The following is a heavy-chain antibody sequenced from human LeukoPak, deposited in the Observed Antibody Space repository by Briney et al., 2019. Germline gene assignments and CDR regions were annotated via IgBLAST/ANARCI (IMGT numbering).Heavy chain of an antibody. CDR2: ISAYNGNT. D-gene: IGHD2-2*01. CDR3: AREQYCRGTSCYGVSYYYMDV. J-gene: IGHJ6*03. V-gene: IGHV1-18*01. CDR1: GYTFTSRG. Sequence: GASVKVSCKASGYTFTSRGINWVRQAPGPGLEWMGWISAYNGNTNYAQKFQGRVTLTTDTSTNTAYMELRSLRSDDTAVCYCAREQYCRGTSCYGVSYYYMDVWGNGTTVTVSS.